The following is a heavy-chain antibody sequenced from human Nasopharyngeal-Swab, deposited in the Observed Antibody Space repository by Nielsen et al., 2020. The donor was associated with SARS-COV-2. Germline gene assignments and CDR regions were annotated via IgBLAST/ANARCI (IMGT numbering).Heavy chain of an antibody. D-gene: IGHD2-15*01. CDR3: ASGSAGMDV. Sequence: GESLKISCAASGFTFSDYYMSWVRQAPGKGLEWVSSISSSSSTIYYADSVKGRFTISRDNAKNSLYLQMNSLRAKDTGVYYCASGSAGMDVWGQGTTVTVSS. CDR1: GFTFSDYY. J-gene: IGHJ6*02. V-gene: IGHV3-11*04. CDR2: ISSSSSTI.